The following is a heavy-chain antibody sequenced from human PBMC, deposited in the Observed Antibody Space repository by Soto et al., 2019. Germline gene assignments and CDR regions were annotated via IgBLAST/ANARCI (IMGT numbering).Heavy chain of an antibody. CDR1: GGSISSGGYS. J-gene: IGHJ4*02. D-gene: IGHD4-4*01. Sequence: QLQLQESGSGLVKPSQTLSLTCAVSGGSISSGGYSWIWIRQPPRKGLEWIGYIYHSGSTYYNPSLTSRVTISVDRSKNKFSLKLSSVTAADTAVYYCARAMTTVTTLDYWGQGTLVTVSS. CDR2: IYHSGST. CDR3: ARAMTTVTTLDY. V-gene: IGHV4-30-2*01.